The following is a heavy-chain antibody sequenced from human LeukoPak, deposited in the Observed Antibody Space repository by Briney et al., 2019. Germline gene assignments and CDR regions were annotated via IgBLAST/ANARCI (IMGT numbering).Heavy chain of an antibody. V-gene: IGHV3-7*05. Sequence: GGSLRLSCAASGFTFTTYWMSWVRQAPGKGLEWVANINQDGIEKYYVASVKGRFTISRDNAKNSMSVQMNSLRGEDTAVYYCARDSYGGTWSLGHWGQGTLVTVSS. J-gene: IGHJ4*02. D-gene: IGHD4-23*01. CDR1: GFTFTTYW. CDR2: INQDGIEK. CDR3: ARDSYGGTWSLGH.